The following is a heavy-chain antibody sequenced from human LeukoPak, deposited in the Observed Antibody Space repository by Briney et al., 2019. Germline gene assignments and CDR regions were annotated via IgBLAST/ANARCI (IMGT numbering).Heavy chain of an antibody. Sequence: PGGSLRLSCAASGFTFSSYSMNWVRQAPGKGLEWVSSISSSSSYIYYADSVKGRFTISRDNAKNSLYLQMNSLRAEDTAVYYCAKRPRTFIVGATGGLIDYWGQGTLVTVSS. J-gene: IGHJ4*02. V-gene: IGHV3-21*01. CDR3: AKRPRTFIVGATGGLIDY. CDR1: GFTFSSYS. D-gene: IGHD1-26*01. CDR2: ISSSSSYI.